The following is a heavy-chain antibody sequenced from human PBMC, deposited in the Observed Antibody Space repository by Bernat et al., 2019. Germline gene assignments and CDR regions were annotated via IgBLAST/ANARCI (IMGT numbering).Heavy chain of an antibody. V-gene: IGHV3-30*04. CDR1: GFTFSDYS. CDR3: VRDGAALYYHGMDV. D-gene: IGHD6-25*01. J-gene: IGHJ6*02. Sequence: VQLVESGGGVVQPGRSLRLSCVASGFTFSDYSLHWVRQAPGKGLEWVAVVSYDGRNKYYADSVQARFIISRDDSENTLYLQMDSLKSEDTAVYYCVRDGAALYYHGMDVWGRGTTVTVSS. CDR2: VSYDGRNK.